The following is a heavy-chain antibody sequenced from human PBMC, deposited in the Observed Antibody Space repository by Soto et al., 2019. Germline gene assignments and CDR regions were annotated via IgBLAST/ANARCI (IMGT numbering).Heavy chain of an antibody. D-gene: IGHD3-10*01. Sequence: GASVKVSCKASGYTFTSYGISWVRQAPGQGLEWVGWISAYNGNTNYAQKLQGRVTMTTDTSTSTAYMELRSLRSDDTAVYYCARDHLGCSSTSCPLKRITMVRGVISSPTDYWGQGTLVTVSS. V-gene: IGHV1-18*01. CDR2: ISAYNGNT. CDR3: ARDHLGCSSTSCPLKRITMVRGVISSPTDY. J-gene: IGHJ4*02. CDR1: GYTFTSYG.